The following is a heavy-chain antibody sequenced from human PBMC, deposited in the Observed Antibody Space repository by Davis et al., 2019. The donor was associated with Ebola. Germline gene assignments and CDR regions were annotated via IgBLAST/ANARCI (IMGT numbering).Heavy chain of an antibody. CDR1: GYTFTNYG. CDR2: ISTYNGNT. CDR3: VAVTASIRPTPRTFRFDF. J-gene: IGHJ4*02. D-gene: IGHD2-2*02. V-gene: IGHV1-18*04. Sequence: ASVKVSCKASGYTFTNYGISWVRQAPGQGLEWMAWISTYNGNTKYAQKFQGRVTISTETSTRTGYLELRSLRFDDTAVYYCVAVTASIRPTPRTFRFDFWGQGTLVTVSS.